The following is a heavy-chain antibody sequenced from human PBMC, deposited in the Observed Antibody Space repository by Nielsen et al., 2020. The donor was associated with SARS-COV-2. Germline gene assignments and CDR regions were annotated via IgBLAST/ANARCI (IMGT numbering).Heavy chain of an antibody. CDR2: ISSSSSYI. Sequence: GESLKISCAASGFTFSSYSINWVRQAPGKGLEWVSSISSSSSYIYYADSVKGRFTISRDNAKNSLYLQMNSLRAEDTAVYYCAIIWSGYTDAFDIWGQGTMVTVSS. D-gene: IGHD3-3*01. V-gene: IGHV3-21*01. J-gene: IGHJ3*02. CDR3: AIIWSGYTDAFDI. CDR1: GFTFSSYS.